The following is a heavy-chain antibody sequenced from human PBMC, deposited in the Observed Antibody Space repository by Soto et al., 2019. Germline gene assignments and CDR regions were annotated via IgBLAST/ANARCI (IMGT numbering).Heavy chain of an antibody. Sequence: QVQLEMWGAGLVKPSETLSLTCSVSKETLSGYYWNWIRQSPGKGLEWLGQVNHLGKTKYNPSLTDRLIISVEMPRNQFTINVISVSAADTAVYYCARTFRSVFMTYRGHIESYDFDLWSKGNLVIVSS. V-gene: IGHV4-34*02. D-gene: IGHD3-10*01. CDR3: ARTFRSVFMTYRGHIESYDFDL. J-gene: IGHJ4*02. CDR1: KETLSGYY. CDR2: VNHLGKT.